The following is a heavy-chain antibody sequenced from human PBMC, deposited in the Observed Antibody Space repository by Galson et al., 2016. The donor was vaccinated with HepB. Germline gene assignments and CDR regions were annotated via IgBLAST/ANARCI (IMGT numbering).Heavy chain of an antibody. CDR1: GGSISNYS. CDR3: ARNRGAFDWLTLDI. V-gene: IGHV4-59*01. Sequence: TLSLTCTVSGGSISNYSWSWIRQPPWKGLEWIGYIYYSGSTNYNPSLKSRVTISVDTSKNQFSLKLSSVTAADTAVYYCARNRGAFDWLTLDIWGQGTMVTVSS. J-gene: IGHJ3*02. D-gene: IGHD3-9*01. CDR2: IYYSGST.